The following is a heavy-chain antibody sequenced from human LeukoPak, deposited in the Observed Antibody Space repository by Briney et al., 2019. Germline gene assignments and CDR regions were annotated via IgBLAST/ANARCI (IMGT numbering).Heavy chain of an antibody. Sequence: ASVKVSCKASGYTFTSYDINSVRQATGQGLEWMGWMNPNSGNTGYAQKIQGRVTMTRNTSITTAYMELNSLRAEDTAVYYCARRPPYCSADSCYGGANFGFWGRGTLVTVTS. J-gene: IGHJ4*02. CDR2: MNPNSGNT. CDR3: ARRPPYCSADSCYGGANFGF. V-gene: IGHV1-8*01. CDR1: GYTFTSYD. D-gene: IGHD2-15*01.